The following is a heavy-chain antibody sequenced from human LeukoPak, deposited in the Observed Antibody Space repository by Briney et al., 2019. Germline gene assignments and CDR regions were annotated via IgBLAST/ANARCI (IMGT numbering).Heavy chain of an antibody. Sequence: SETLSLTCAVSGGSISSSTYWWGWIRQPPGKALEWIGSLYSGGSAYYAPSLRSRVSISADTSKNQFSLKLNTMTAADTAVYYCARGSLRGSATVDYWAQGPLVIVPP. CDR1: GGSISSSTYW. CDR2: LYSGGSA. D-gene: IGHD2-15*01. V-gene: IGHV4-39*07. J-gene: IGHJ4*02. CDR3: ARGSLRGSATVDY.